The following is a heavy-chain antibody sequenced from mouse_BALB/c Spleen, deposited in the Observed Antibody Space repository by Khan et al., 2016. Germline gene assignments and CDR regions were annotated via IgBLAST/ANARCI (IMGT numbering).Heavy chain of an antibody. V-gene: IGHV4-1*02. D-gene: IGHD2-2*01. CDR1: GFDFSGYW. J-gene: IGHJ1*01. Sequence: LESGGGLVQPGGSLKLSCAASGFDFSGYWMTWVRQAPGKGLEWIGAINPDSSTINYTPSLKDKFIISRDNAKNTLFLQMSKVRSEDTALYYCARCGYYGYFDVWGAGTTVTVSS. CDR3: ARCGYYGYFDV. CDR2: INPDSSTI.